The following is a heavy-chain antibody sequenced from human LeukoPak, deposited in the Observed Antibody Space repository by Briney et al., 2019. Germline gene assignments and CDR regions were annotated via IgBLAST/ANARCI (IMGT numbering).Heavy chain of an antibody. CDR3: ARWDGDP. CDR1: GGSISSGSYY. D-gene: IGHD1-26*01. Sequence: SETLSLTCTVSGGSISSGSYYWTWIRQPAGKGLEWIGRISNSGTTNYNPSLKSRVTMSVDTSRNQFSLNLNSVTAADSAIYYCARWDGDPWGQGTLVTVSS. J-gene: IGHJ5*02. V-gene: IGHV4-61*02. CDR2: ISNSGTT.